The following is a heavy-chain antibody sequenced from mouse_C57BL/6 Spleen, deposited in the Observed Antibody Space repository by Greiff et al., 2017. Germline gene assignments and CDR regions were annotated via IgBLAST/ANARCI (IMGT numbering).Heavy chain of an antibody. CDR2: IDPENGDT. Sequence: EVQLQQSGAELVRPGASVKLSCTASGFNIKDDYMHWVKQRPEQGPEWFGWIDPENGDTEYASKFQGKATITADTSSNQAYLQLSSLTSEDTSVYYCATTGNWFAYWGQGTLVTVSA. J-gene: IGHJ3*01. V-gene: IGHV14-4*01. D-gene: IGHD4-1*01. CDR3: ATTGNWFAY. CDR1: GFNIKDDY.